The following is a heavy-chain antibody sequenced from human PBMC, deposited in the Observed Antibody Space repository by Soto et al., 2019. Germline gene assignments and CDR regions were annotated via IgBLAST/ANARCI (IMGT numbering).Heavy chain of an antibody. CDR3: ARRYGSAIDY. J-gene: IGHJ4*02. D-gene: IGHD1-26*01. CDR2: IYHSGST. V-gene: IGHV4-30-2*01. CDR1: GGSISSGGYS. Sequence: PSETLSLTCAVSGGSISSGGYSWSWIRQPPGKGLEWIGYIYHSGSTYYNTSLKSRVTISVDRSKNQFSLKLSSLTAADTAVYYCARRYGSAIDYWGQGTLVTVSS.